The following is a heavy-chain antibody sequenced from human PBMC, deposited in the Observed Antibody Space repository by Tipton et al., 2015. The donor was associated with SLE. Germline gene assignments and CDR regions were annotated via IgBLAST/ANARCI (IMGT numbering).Heavy chain of an antibody. J-gene: IGHJ4*02. CDR3: AADSALDY. D-gene: IGHD3-22*01. Sequence: TLSLTCNVSGGSISSSSYYWGWIRQPPGKGLEWIGSIYYSGSTYYNPSLKSRVTISIDTSKNQFSLKLSSVTAADTAVYYCAADSALDYWGQGTLVTVSS. CDR1: GGSISSSSYY. V-gene: IGHV4-39*01. CDR2: IYYSGST.